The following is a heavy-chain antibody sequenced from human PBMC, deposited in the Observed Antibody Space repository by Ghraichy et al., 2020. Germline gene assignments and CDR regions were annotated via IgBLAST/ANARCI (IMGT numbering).Heavy chain of an antibody. V-gene: IGHV1-2*02. CDR2: INPNRGGT. Sequence: WGGGAPGRGGEGMGWINPNRGGTNYGQKFQGRVTMTRDTSISTAYMELSRLKSDDTAVYYCARVDTAMAYNWFDPWGQGTLVTVSS. CDR3: ARVDTAMAYNWFDP. J-gene: IGHJ5*02. D-gene: IGHD5-18*01.